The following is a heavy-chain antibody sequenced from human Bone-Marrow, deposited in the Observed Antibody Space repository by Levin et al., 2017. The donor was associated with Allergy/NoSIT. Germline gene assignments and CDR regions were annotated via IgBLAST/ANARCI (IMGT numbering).Heavy chain of an antibody. CDR2: IDWDDDK. J-gene: IGHJ3*02. D-gene: IGHD6-19*01. CDR3: GRAYMYSTGYRAFDN. CDR1: GFSLNTSGMC. Sequence: SGPTLVKPPQTLTLTCTFSGFSLNTSGMCVSWIRQPPGKALEWLALIDWDDDKYYSTSLKSRLTISKDSSKTQVVLTMTNMDPVDTATYYCGRAYMYSTGYRAFDNWGQGTVVTVSS. V-gene: IGHV2-70*01.